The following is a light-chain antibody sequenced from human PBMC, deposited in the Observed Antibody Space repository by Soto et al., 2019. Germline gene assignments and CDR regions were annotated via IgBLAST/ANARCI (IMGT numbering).Light chain of an antibody. CDR2: GAS. CDR3: QQFDDSVT. CDR1: HSVSRTY. J-gene: IGKJ5*01. V-gene: IGKV3-20*01. Sequence: IVLTQSPGTLSLSHGERATLSCRASHSVSRTYLAWYQQKPGQAPRLLIFGASDRATGTPDRFSGSGSGTDFTLTISRLEPEDSAVHYCQQFDDSVTFGQGTLLEIK.